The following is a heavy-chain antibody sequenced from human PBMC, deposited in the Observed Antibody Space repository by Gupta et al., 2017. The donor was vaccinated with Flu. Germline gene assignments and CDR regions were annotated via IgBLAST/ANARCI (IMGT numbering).Heavy chain of an antibody. V-gene: IGHV3-23*01. D-gene: IGHD5-12*01. J-gene: IGHJ5*02. Sequence: SGSGGSTYYADSVKGRFTISRDNSKNTLYLQMNSLRAEDTAVYYCAKDPVSVYIYGLRIRSRREHWFDPWGQGTLVTVSS. CDR2: SGSGGST. CDR3: AKDPVSVYIYGLRIRSRREHWFDP.